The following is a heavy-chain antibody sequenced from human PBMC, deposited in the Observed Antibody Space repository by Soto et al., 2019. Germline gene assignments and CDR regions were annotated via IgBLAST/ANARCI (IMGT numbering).Heavy chain of an antibody. CDR3: ARGLYYADSSGYTNWFDP. J-gene: IGHJ5*02. CDR1: GGSISSYY. V-gene: IGHV4-59*01. CDR2: IYYSGST. Sequence: SETLSLTCTVSGGSISSYYWSWIRQPPGKGLEWIGDIYYSGSTNYNPSLKSRVTISVDTSKNQFSLKLSSVTAADTAVYYCARGLYYADSSGYTNWFDPWGQGTLV. D-gene: IGHD3-22*01.